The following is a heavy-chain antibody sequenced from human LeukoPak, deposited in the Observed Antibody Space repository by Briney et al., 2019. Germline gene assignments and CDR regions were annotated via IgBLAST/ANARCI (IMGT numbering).Heavy chain of an antibody. V-gene: IGHV1-8*01. CDR1: GYTFTSYD. CDR3: ARAAVNLHPNHYYYMDV. Sequence: ASVKVPCKASGYTFTSYDINWVRRATGQGLEWMGWMNPFNGNTGYAQKFEGRVIMTRDTSISTAYLELSSLTSEDTAVYYCARAAVNLHPNHYYYMDVWGKGTTVTVSS. J-gene: IGHJ6*03. CDR2: MNPFNGNT.